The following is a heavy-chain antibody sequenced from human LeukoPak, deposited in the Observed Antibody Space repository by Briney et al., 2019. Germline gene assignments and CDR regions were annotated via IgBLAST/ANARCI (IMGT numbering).Heavy chain of an antibody. CDR1: GYSISSGYF. Sequence: PSETLSLTCTVSGYSISSGYFWGWIRQPPGKGLEWIGSFYHSGSTYYNPSLKRRVPISVDTSTNQFSLKLSSVTAADTAVYFCARDQAVTHAGRNAFDIWGQGTMVTVSS. CDR3: ARDQAVTHAGRNAFDI. D-gene: IGHD4-11*01. J-gene: IGHJ3*02. V-gene: IGHV4-38-2*02. CDR2: FYHSGST.